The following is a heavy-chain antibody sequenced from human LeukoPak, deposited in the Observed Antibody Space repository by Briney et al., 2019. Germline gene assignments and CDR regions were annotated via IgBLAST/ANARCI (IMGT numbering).Heavy chain of an antibody. CDR1: EFTFSNYG. CDR3: ANNFDY. Sequence: GGPLRLSCTASEFTFSNYGMHWVRRAPGKGLEWVALIYYDGSNKYYADSVKGRFTISRDNSRNTLFLQMNSLRAEDTAVYYCANNFDYWGQGTLVTVSS. J-gene: IGHJ4*02. V-gene: IGHV3-33*06. CDR2: IYYDGSNK.